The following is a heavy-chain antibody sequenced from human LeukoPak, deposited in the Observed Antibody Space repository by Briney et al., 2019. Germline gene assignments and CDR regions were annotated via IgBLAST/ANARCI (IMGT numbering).Heavy chain of an antibody. CDR2: IYPGDSDT. D-gene: IGHD5-24*01. J-gene: IGHJ4*02. CDR3: ARHAPDGYNRNYDY. Sequence: PGESLQLSCTGSGYSFTSYWIGWVRQMPGKGLEWMGIIYPGDSDTRYSPSFQGQVTISADKSISTAYLQWSSLKASDTAMYYCARHAPDGYNRNYDYWGQGTLVTVSS. CDR1: GYSFTSYW. V-gene: IGHV5-51*01.